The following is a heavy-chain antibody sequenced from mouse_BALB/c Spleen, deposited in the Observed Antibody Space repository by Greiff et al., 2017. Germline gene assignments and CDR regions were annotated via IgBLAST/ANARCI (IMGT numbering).Heavy chain of an antibody. CDR3: ASNKAWFAY. J-gene: IGHJ3*01. CDR2: ISSGGSYT. CDR1: GFTFSSYA. D-gene: IGHD1-3*01. V-gene: IGHV5-9-4*01. Sequence: EVQVVESGGGLVKPGGSLKLSCAASGFTFSSYAMSWVRQSPEKRLEWVAEISSGGSYTYYPDTVTGRFTISRDNAKNTLYLEMSSLRSEDTAMYYCASNKAWFAYGGQGTLVTVSA.